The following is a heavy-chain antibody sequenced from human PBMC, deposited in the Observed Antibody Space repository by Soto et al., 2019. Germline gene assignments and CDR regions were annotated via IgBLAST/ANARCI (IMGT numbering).Heavy chain of an antibody. CDR2: INWNSGSI. CDR3: VKDESINWYSGHFRH. V-gene: IGHV3-9*01. J-gene: IGHJ1*01. D-gene: IGHD6-13*01. Sequence: GGSLRLSCAASGFTFDDYAMHWVRQVPGKGLEWVSGINWNSGSIGYADSVKGRFAISRDNAKNSLHLQMNSLRAEDTAFYYCVKDESINWYSGHFRHWGQGTLVTVSS. CDR1: GFTFDDYA.